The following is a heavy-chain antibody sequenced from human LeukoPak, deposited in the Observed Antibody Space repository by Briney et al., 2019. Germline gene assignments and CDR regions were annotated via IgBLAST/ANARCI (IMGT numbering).Heavy chain of an antibody. CDR1: GGSISSYY. Sequence: PSETLSLTCTVSGGSISSYYWSWIRQPAGKGLEWIGRIYTSGSTNYNPSLKSRVTMSVDTSRNQFSLKLSSVTAADTAVYYCASTYSSNGTDVWGQGTTVTVSS. J-gene: IGHJ6*02. CDR3: ASTYSSNGTDV. CDR2: IYTSGST. D-gene: IGHD6-13*01. V-gene: IGHV4-4*07.